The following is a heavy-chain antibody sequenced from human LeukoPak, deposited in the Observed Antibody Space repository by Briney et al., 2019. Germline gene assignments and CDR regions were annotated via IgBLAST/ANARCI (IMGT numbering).Heavy chain of an antibody. CDR2: IYYSGST. V-gene: IGHV4-39*07. CDR1: GGSISSSSYY. D-gene: IGHD3-22*01. J-gene: IGHJ6*03. Sequence: SETLSLTCTVSGGSISSSSYYWGWIRQPPGKGLEWIGSIYYSGSTYYNPSLKSRVTISLDTSKNQFSLKLSSVTAADTAVYYCARGLTSGYYGHYYMDVWGKGTTVTVSS. CDR3: ARGLTSGYYGHYYMDV.